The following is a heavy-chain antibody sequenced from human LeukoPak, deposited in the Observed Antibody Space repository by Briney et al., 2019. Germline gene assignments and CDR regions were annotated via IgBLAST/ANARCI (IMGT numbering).Heavy chain of an antibody. CDR2: LFYSGNA. J-gene: IGHJ6*02. CDR1: GGSYSSSGYY. Sequence: PSETLSLTCTVSGGSYSSSGYYWGCFRQPPGKGLEWIGSLFYSGNAYYNPSLKSRVTISVDTSKNQFSLKLSSVTAADTAVYYCARVNEIAAAGTRRHYYGMDVWGQGTTVTVSS. CDR3: ARVNEIAAAGTRRHYYGMDV. V-gene: IGHV4-39*07. D-gene: IGHD6-13*01.